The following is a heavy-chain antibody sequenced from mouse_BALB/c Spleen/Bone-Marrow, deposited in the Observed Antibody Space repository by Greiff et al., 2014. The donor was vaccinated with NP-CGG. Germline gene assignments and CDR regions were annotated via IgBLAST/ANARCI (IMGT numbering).Heavy chain of an antibody. D-gene: IGHD4-1*01. Sequence: QVQLQQSGAELAKPGASVKMSCKVSGYTFTSYWMHWVKQRPGQGLEWIGYINPSTGYTEYNQKFKDKATLTADKSSSTAYMQLSSLTSEDSAVYYCARGVGRAFDYWGQGTTLTVSS. CDR3: ARGVGRAFDY. J-gene: IGHJ2*01. CDR2: INPSTGYT. V-gene: IGHV1-7*01. CDR1: GYTFTSYW.